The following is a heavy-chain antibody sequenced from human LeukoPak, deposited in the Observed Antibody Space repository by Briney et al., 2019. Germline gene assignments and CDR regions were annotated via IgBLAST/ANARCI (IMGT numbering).Heavy chain of an antibody. CDR3: SRGSRTFDY. V-gene: IGHV4-59*01. CDR2: IYYSGST. J-gene: IGHJ4*02. CDR1: GGSISSYY. Sequence: SETLSLTCTVSGGSISSYYWSWIRQPPVKGLEWIGYIYYSGSTNYNPSLKSRVTISVDTSKNQFSLKLSSVTAADTAVYYCSRGSRTFDYWGQGTLVTVSS.